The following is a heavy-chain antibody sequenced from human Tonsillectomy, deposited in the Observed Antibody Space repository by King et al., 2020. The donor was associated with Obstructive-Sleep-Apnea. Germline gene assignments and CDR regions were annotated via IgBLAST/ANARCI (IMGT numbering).Heavy chain of an antibody. CDR1: GFTFSNAW. J-gene: IGHJ4*02. CDR2: IKSKTDGGTT. Sequence: VQLVESGGGLVKPGGSLRLSCAASGFTFSNAWMSWVRQAPGKGLEWVGRIKSKTDGGTTDYAAPVKGRFTISRDESKITLYLQMNSLKTEDTAVYYCTILKLETMTPYPQYYSDSWGQGTLVTVSS. CDR3: TILKLETMTPYPQYYSDS. D-gene: IGHD3-22*01. V-gene: IGHV3-15*01.